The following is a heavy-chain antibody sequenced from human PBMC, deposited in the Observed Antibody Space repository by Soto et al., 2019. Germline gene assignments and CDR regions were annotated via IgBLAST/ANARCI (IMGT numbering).Heavy chain of an antibody. CDR3: ARDAFPITMVRGGLVPVMDV. V-gene: IGHV3-74*01. CDR2: INSDGSST. J-gene: IGHJ6*02. CDR1: GFTFSSYW. Sequence: GGSLRLSCAASGFTFSSYWMHWVRQAPGKGLVWVSRINSDGSSTSYADSVKGRFTISRDNAKNTLYLQMNSLRAEDTAVYYCARDAFPITMVRGGLVPVMDVWGQGTTVTVSS. D-gene: IGHD3-10*01.